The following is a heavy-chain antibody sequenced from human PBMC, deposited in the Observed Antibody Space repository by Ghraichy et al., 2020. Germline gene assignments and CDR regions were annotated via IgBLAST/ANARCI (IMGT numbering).Heavy chain of an antibody. CDR2: IYFTGDS. J-gene: IGHJ5*02. Sequence: SETLSLTCIVSGGSISSGSDYWGWIRQPPRKRLEWIGSIYFTGDSYDNPSLRSRVTISVDTSKNQFSLRLTSVTAADTAVYYCVRNIYCNAITCPARILTWGQGTLVTVSS. D-gene: IGHD2/OR15-2a*01. CDR3: VRNIYCNAITCPARILT. CDR1: GGSISSGSDY. V-gene: IGHV4-39*01.